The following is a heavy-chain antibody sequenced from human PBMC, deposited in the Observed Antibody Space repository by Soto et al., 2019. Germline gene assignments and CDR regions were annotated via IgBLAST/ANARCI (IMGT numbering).Heavy chain of an antibody. CDR1: GDSISNGRYY. J-gene: IGHJ5*02. CDR3: ARAREYYDTEFDP. D-gene: IGHD3-22*01. V-gene: IGHV4-31*03. CDR2: VSYSVRP. Sequence: QVQLQESGPGLVKPSQTLSLTCTVSGDSISNGRYYGSWIRQHPGKALEWIGYVSYSVRPYCNPSLTSRLTISLDTSQNQFSLKLSFVTAADTAIYYCARAREYYDTEFDPWGQGALVSVSS.